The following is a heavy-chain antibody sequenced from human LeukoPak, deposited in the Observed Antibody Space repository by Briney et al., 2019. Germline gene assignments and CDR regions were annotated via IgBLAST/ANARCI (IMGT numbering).Heavy chain of an antibody. CDR2: ISWNSGSI. J-gene: IGHJ6*02. Sequence: QSGGSLRLSCAASGFTFDDYAMHWVRQAPGKGLEWVSGISWNSGSIGYADSVKGRFTISRDNAKNSLYLQMNSLRAEDTALYYCAKPRWGSGWSYGMDVWGQGTTVTVSS. CDR3: AKPRWGSGWSYGMDV. CDR1: GFTFDDYA. V-gene: IGHV3-9*01. D-gene: IGHD3-16*01.